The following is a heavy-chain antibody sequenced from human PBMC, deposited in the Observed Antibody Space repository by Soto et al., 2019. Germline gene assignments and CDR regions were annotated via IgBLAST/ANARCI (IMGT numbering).Heavy chain of an antibody. D-gene: IGHD6-19*01. V-gene: IGHV3-21*01. Sequence: EVQLVESGGGLVEPGGSLTLSCATSGFTFNTYSVNWVRRAPGKGLEWVSSISSSSTFIYYGDAVKGRFTISRDNAKNSLYLQMTDLRADDTAVYFCATDLAVAPARSGAWGQGTLVTVSS. J-gene: IGHJ5*02. CDR2: ISSSSTFI. CDR1: GFTFNTYS. CDR3: ATDLAVAPARSGA.